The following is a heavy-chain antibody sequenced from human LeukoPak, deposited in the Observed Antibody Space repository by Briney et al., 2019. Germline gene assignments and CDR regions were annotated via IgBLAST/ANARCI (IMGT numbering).Heavy chain of an antibody. CDR2: IYYTGST. V-gene: IGHV4-59*01. Sequence: PSETLSLTCTVSGGSISGYYWSWIRQPPGKGLEWIGYIYYTGSTNYKSSLKSRVTISVDMSKNQFSLKLSSVTAADTAVYYCARVLGSTGCSDYWGQGPLVTVSS. CDR3: ARVLGSTGCSDY. D-gene: IGHD2-2*01. J-gene: IGHJ4*02. CDR1: GGSISGYY.